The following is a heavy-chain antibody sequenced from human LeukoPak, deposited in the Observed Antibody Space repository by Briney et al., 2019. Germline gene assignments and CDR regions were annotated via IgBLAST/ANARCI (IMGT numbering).Heavy chain of an antibody. V-gene: IGHV2-70*18. J-gene: IGHJ5*02. CDR3: ARTNYYDSSGYYFPTSFDP. Sequence: TLSLTCAVSGGSISSNNWWGWVRQPPGKALEWLALIDWDDDKYYSTSLKTRLTISKDTSKNQVVLTMTNMDPVDTATYYCARTNYYDSSGYYFPTSFDPWGQGTLVTVSS. CDR1: GGSISSNNWW. D-gene: IGHD3-22*01. CDR2: IDWDDDK.